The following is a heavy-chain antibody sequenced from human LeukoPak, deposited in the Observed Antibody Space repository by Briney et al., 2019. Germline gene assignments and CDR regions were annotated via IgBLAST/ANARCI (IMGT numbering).Heavy chain of an antibody. Sequence: SETLSLTCTVSGGSISSGGYYWSWIRQHPGKGLEWIGYIYYSGSTYYNPSLKSRVTISVDTSKNQFSLKLSSVTAADTAVYYCTSGDHGWFDPWGQGTLVTVSS. J-gene: IGHJ5*02. CDR2: IYYSGST. CDR1: GGSISSGGYY. CDR3: TSGDHGWFDP. D-gene: IGHD4-17*01. V-gene: IGHV4-31*03.